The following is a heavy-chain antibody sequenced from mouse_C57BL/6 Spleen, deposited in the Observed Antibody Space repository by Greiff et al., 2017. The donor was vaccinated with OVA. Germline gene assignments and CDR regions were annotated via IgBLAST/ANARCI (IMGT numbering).Heavy chain of an antibody. V-gene: IGHV1-52*01. CDR1: GYTFTSYW. CDR3: AIWDYDGKGYAMDY. D-gene: IGHD2-4*01. J-gene: IGHJ4*01. CDR2: IDPSDSET. Sequence: VQLQQPGAELVRPGSSVKLSCKASGYTFTSYWMHWVKQRPIQGLEWIGNIDPSDSETHYNQKFKDKATLTVDKSSSPAYMQISSLTSEDSSVDYCAIWDYDGKGYAMDYRGQGTSVTGSS.